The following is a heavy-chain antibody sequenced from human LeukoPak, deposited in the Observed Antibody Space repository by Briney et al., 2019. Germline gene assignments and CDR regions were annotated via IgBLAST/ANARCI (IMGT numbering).Heavy chain of an antibody. CDR3: ARGENRLIDY. J-gene: IGHJ4*02. CDR2: INHSGST. V-gene: IGHV4-34*01. D-gene: IGHD1-14*01. Sequence: SETLSLTCAVYGGSFSGYYWSWIRQPPGKGLEWIGEINHSGSTNYNPSLKSRVTISVDTSKNQFSLKLSSVTAADTAVYYCARGENRLIDYWGQGTLVTVSS. CDR1: GGSFSGYY.